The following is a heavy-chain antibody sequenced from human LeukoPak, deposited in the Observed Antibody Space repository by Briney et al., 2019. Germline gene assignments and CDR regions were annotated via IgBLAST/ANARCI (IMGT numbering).Heavy chain of an antibody. V-gene: IGHV3-9*01. J-gene: IGHJ4*02. CDR1: GFTFDDYA. CDR2: ISWNSGSI. CDR3: AKGRLRVILEWLLD. Sequence: PGGSLRLSCAASGFTFDDYAMHWVRQAPGKGLEWVSGISWNSGSIGYADSVKGRSTISRDNAKNSLYLQMNSLRAEDTALYYCAKGRLRVILEWLLDWGQGTLVTVSS. D-gene: IGHD3-3*01.